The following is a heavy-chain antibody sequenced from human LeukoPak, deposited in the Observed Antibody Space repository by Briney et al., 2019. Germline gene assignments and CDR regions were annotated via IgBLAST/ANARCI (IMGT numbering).Heavy chain of an antibody. CDR3: ARSPGPGSHWFRP. CDR2: VSDNT. Sequence: GGSLRLSCAASGFTFSSFALSWVRQAPEQGLEWVSTVSDNTYYADSVRGRFTISRDDSKNTLYLQMDSLRADDTAIYSCARSPGPGSHWFRPLGQGTLVTVSS. D-gene: IGHD3-10*01. J-gene: IGHJ5*02. V-gene: IGHV3-23*01. CDR1: GFTFSSFA.